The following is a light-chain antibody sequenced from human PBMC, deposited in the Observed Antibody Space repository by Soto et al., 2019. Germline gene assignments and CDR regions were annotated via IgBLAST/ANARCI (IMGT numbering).Light chain of an antibody. CDR3: QQRSNWPWT. CDR1: QSVSSN. Sequence: EIVMTQSPATLSVSPGERATLSCRASQSVSSNLAWYQQKPGQAPRLLIYGASNRATGVPARFSGSGSGANFTLTISSLEPEDSAIYYCQQRSNWPWTFGQGTKVDI. V-gene: IGKV3-11*01. J-gene: IGKJ1*01. CDR2: GAS.